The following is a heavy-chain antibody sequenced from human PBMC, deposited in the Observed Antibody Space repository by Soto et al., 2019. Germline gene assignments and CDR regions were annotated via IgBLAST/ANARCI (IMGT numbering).Heavy chain of an antibody. V-gene: IGHV3-30-3*01. CDR3: ARDPGYSYGYSQDY. CDR2: ISYDGSNK. J-gene: IGHJ4*02. D-gene: IGHD5-18*01. CDR1: GFTFSSYA. Sequence: QVPLVESGGGVVQPGRSLRLSCAASGFTFSSYAMHWVRQAPGKGLEWVAVISYDGSNKYYADSVKGRFTISRDNSKNTLYLQMNSLRAEDTAVYYCARDPGYSYGYSQDYWGQGTLVTVSS.